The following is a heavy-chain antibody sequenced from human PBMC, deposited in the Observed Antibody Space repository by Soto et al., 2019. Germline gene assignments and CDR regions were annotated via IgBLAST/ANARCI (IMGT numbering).Heavy chain of an antibody. CDR3: ARDQRYCSGGSCYRWFDP. CDR1: GGSISSYY. CDR2: IYYSGST. Sequence: SETLSLTCTVSGGSISSYYWSWIRQPPGKGLEWIGYIYYSGSTNYNPSLKSRVTISVDTSKNQFSLKLSSVTAADTALYYCARDQRYCSGGSCYRWFDPWGQGTLVTVSS. D-gene: IGHD2-15*01. J-gene: IGHJ5*02. V-gene: IGHV4-59*01.